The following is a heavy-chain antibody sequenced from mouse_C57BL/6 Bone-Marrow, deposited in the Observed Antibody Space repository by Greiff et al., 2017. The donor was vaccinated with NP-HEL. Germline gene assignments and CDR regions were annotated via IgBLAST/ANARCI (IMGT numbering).Heavy chain of an antibody. CDR3: RRRSLGAWFAY. V-gene: IGHV1-15*01. D-gene: IGHD4-1*01. J-gene: IGHJ3*01. CDR2: IDPETGGT. Sequence: VQLQQSGAELVRPGASVTLSCKASGYTFTDYEMHWVKQTPVHGLEWIGAIDPETGGTAYNQRFKGKAILTADKSSSTAYMELRSLTSEGSAVYYCRRRSLGAWFAYWGQGTLVTVSA. CDR1: GYTFTDYE.